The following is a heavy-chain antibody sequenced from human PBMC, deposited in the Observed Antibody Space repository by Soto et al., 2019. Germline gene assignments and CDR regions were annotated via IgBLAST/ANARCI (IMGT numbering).Heavy chain of an antibody. J-gene: IGHJ6*02. D-gene: IGHD6-13*01. V-gene: IGHV4-34*01. CDR2: INHSGST. CDR3: ARGQLVAAAGNSYYYYGMDV. Sequence: QVQLQQWGAGLLKPSETLSLTCAVYGGSFSGYYWSWIRQPPGKGLEWIGEINHSGSTNYNPSLKSRVTISVDTSKNQFSLKLSSVTAADTAVYYCARGQLVAAAGNSYYYYGMDVWGQGTTVTVSS. CDR1: GGSFSGYY.